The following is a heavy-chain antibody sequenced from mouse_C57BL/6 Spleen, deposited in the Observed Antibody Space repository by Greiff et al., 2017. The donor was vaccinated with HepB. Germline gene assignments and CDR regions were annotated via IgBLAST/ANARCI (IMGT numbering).Heavy chain of an antibody. CDR3: ARSTGTEGDY. D-gene: IGHD4-1*02. V-gene: IGHV1-64*01. Sequence: VQLQQPGAELVKPGASVKLSCKASGYTFTSYWMHWVKQRPGQGLEWIGMIHPNSGSTNYNEKFKSKATLTVDKSSSPAYMQLSSLTSEDSAVYYCARSTGTEGDYWGQGTTLTVSS. J-gene: IGHJ2*01. CDR1: GYTFTSYW. CDR2: IHPNSGST.